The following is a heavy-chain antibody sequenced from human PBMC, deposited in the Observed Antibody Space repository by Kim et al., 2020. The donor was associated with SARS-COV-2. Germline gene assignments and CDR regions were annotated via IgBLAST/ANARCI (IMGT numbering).Heavy chain of an antibody. V-gene: IGHV3-23*01. D-gene: IGHD3-16*02. J-gene: IGHJ4*02. CDR3: ASDMITFGGVIVIPLDY. Sequence: VKGRFTISRDNSKNTLYLQMNSLRAEDTAVYYCASDMITFGGVIVIPLDYWGQGTLVTVSS.